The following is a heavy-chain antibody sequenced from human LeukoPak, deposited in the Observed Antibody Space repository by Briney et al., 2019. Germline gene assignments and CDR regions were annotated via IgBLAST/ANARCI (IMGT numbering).Heavy chain of an antibody. CDR1: GFTSSSYS. V-gene: IGHV3-21*01. CDR2: ISSSSSYI. J-gene: IGHJ4*02. D-gene: IGHD4-17*01. Sequence: GGSLRLSCAASGFTSSSYSMNWVRQAPGKGLEWVSSISSSSSYIYYADSVKGRFTISRDNAKNSLYLQMNSLRAEDTAVYYCARDLGTTVTTINYWGQGTLVTVSS. CDR3: ARDLGTTVTTINY.